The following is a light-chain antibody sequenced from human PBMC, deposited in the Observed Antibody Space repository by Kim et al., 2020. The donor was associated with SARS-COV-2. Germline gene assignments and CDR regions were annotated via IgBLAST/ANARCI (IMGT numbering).Light chain of an antibody. CDR2: GAS. CDR1: QTVSSN. J-gene: IGKJ2*01. Sequence: VSPGERASLSCRASQTVSSNLAWYQQKPGQAPRLLIYGASTRATGIPARFSGSGSGTEFTLTISSLQSEDFAVYYCQHYNNWPRYTFGQGTKLEI. V-gene: IGKV3-15*01. CDR3: QHYNNWPRYT.